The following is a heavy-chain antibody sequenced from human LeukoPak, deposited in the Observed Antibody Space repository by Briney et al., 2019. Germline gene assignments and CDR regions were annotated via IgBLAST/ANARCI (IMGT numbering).Heavy chain of an antibody. V-gene: IGHV3-49*04. CDR3: TRCSGGSRYSYFDY. CDR2: IRSKAYGGTT. D-gene: IGHD2-15*01. Sequence: PGGSLRLSCTASGFTFGDYAMSWVRQGPGKGLEWVGFIRSKAYGGTTEYAASVKGRFTISRDDSKSIAYLQMNSLKTEDTAVYYCTRCSGGSRYSYFDYWGQGTLVTVSS. CDR1: GFTFGDYA. J-gene: IGHJ4*02.